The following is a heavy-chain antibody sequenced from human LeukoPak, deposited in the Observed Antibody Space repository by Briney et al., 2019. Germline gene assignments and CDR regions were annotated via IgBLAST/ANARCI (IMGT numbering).Heavy chain of an antibody. Sequence: SVKVSCKASGYTFTGYYMHGVRQPPGQGLEWMGRIIPIFGTANYAQKFQGRVTINTDESTSTAYMELSSLRSENTAVYYCARDPQAPYYDFWSGHSDAFDIWGQGTMVTVSS. D-gene: IGHD3-3*01. V-gene: IGHV1-69*05. CDR3: ARDPQAPYYDFWSGHSDAFDI. CDR1: GYTFTGYY. CDR2: IIPIFGTA. J-gene: IGHJ3*02.